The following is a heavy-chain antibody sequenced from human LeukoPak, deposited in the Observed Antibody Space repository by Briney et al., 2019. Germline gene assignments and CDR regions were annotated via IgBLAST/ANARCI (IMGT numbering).Heavy chain of an antibody. CDR2: IYSGGST. V-gene: IGHV3-66*04. CDR3: AGQLRYFDWLPYFDY. Sequence: GGSLRLSCAASGFTFSSNYMSWVRQAPGKGLEWVSVIYSGGSTYYADSVKGRFTISRDNSKNTLYLQMNSLRAEDTAVYYCAGQLRYFDWLPYFDYWGQGTLVTVSS. CDR1: GFTFSSNY. D-gene: IGHD3-9*01. J-gene: IGHJ4*02.